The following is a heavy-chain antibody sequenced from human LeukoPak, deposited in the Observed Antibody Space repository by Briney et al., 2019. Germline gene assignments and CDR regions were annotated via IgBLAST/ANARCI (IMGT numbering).Heavy chain of an antibody. Sequence: SETLSLTCTVSGGSISSYYWSWIRQSPGKGLEWIGYIYYSGSTNYNPSLKSRVTISVDTSKNQFSLKLSSVTAADTAVYYCARQRPPPHYYGMDVWGQGTTVTVSS. D-gene: IGHD1-14*01. J-gene: IGHJ6*02. CDR1: GGSISSYY. CDR3: ARQRPPPHYYGMDV. V-gene: IGHV4-59*01. CDR2: IYYSGST.